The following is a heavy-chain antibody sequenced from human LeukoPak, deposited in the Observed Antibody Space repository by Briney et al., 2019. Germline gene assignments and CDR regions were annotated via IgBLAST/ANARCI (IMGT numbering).Heavy chain of an antibody. D-gene: IGHD6-19*01. J-gene: IGHJ4*02. CDR2: ISYDGSNK. V-gene: IGHV3-30*04. CDR1: GFSFSYYS. CDR3: AKVRWDNSGWYYLDY. Sequence: GGSPRLSCTASGFSFSYYSIHWVRQAPGKGLEWVAVISYDGSNKYYADSVKGRFTISRDNSKNTLHLQMNSLRAEDTAVYYCAKVRWDNSGWYYLDYWGQGTLVTVSS.